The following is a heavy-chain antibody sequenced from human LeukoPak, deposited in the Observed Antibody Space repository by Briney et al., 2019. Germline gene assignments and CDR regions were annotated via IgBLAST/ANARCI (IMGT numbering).Heavy chain of an antibody. D-gene: IGHD3-22*01. V-gene: IGHV1-18*01. CDR3: ARGQPITMIVVVMDY. CDR2: ISAYNGNT. J-gene: IGHJ4*02. CDR1: GYTFTSYG. Sequence: ASVKVSCKASGYTFTSYGISWVRQAPGQGLEWMGWISAYNGNTNYAQKLQGRVTMTRDTSISTAYMELSRLRSDDTAVYYCARGQPITMIVVVMDYWGQGTLVTVSS.